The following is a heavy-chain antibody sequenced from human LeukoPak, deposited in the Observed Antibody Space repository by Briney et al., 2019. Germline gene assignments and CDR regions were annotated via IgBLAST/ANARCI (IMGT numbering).Heavy chain of an antibody. V-gene: IGHV1-69*13. J-gene: IGHJ4*02. Sequence: ASVKVSCKASGGTFSSYAISWVRLAPGQGLEWMGGIIPIFGTANYAQKFQGRVTITADESTSTAYMELSSLRSEDTAVYYCARVRITMVRGVYSPLDYWGQGTLVTVSS. CDR1: GGTFSSYA. CDR2: IIPIFGTA. D-gene: IGHD3-10*01. CDR3: ARVRITMVRGVYSPLDY.